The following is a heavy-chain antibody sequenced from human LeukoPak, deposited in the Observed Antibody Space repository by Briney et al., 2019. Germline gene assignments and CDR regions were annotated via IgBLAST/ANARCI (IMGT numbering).Heavy chain of an antibody. CDR1: GHTFTSYG. D-gene: IGHD4-17*01. CDR2: ISAYNGNT. Sequence: ASVKVSCKASGHTFTSYGISWVRQAPGQGLEWMGWISAYNGNTNYAQKLQGRVTMTTDTSTSTAYMELRSLRPDDTAVYYCARENGQTTGDDYYYYYGMDVSGQGTTVTVSS. J-gene: IGHJ6*02. V-gene: IGHV1-18*01. CDR3: ARENGQTTGDDYYYYYGMDV.